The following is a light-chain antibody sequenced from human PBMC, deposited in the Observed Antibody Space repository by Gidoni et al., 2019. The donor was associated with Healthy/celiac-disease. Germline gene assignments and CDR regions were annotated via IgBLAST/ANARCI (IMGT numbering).Light chain of an antibody. Sequence: DIVLTQSPGTLSLSPGERATLSCRASQSVSSSYSAWYQQKPGQAPRLLIYGASSRATGIPDRFSGSGSGTDFTLTISRLEPEDFAVYYCQQYGSSPWTFGQGTKVEIK. CDR2: GAS. J-gene: IGKJ1*01. CDR1: QSVSSSY. V-gene: IGKV3-20*01. CDR3: QQYGSSPWT.